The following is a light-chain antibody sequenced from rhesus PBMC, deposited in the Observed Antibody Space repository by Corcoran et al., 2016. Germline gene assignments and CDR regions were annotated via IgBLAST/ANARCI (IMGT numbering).Light chain of an antibody. CDR3: VQAIAFPYS. CDR2: GGS. CDR1: ESLLHSNGNTY. J-gene: IGKJ2*01. Sequence: DIVVTQTPLSLSVTPGEPASISCRSSESLLHSNGNTYLHWYLQKPGQSPHFLLYGGSNRPSGVPDRFSGSGACTDFTLKISKVEAEDVGVYYCVQAIAFPYSFGQVTKVEIK. V-gene: IGKV2-72*01.